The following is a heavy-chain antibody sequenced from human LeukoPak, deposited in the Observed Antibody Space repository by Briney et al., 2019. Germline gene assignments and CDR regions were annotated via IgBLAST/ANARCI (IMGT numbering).Heavy chain of an antibody. J-gene: IGHJ4*02. CDR3: ARGGRGITMIVVVRAPDY. CDR2: IYYSGST. V-gene: IGHV4-59*01. CDR1: GGSISSYY. Sequence: SETLSLTCTVSGGSISSYYWSWIRQPPGKGLEWIGYIYYSGSTNYNPSLKSRVTISVDTSKNQFSLKLSSVTAADTAVYYCARGGRGITMIVVVRAPDYWGQGTLATVSS. D-gene: IGHD3-22*01.